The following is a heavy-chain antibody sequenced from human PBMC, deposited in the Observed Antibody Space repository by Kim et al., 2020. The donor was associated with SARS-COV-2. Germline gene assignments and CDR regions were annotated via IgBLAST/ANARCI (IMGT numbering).Heavy chain of an antibody. CDR1: GFTVANYW. CDR3: ASDTVLYGLDV. Sequence: GGSLRLSCATSGFTVANYWMHWVRQALGKGLVWVSRIKSEGTGISYAGSVKGRFTISRDNANNTLYLQMNNLRAEDTAVYYCASDTVLYGLDVWGQGTTVTVSS. D-gene: IGHD4-4*01. V-gene: IGHV3-74*01. CDR2: IKSEGTGI. J-gene: IGHJ6*02.